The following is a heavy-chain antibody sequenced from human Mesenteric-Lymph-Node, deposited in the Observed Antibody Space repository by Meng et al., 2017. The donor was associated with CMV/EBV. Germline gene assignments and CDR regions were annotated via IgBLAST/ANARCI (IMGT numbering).Heavy chain of an antibody. V-gene: IGHV4-30-4*08. CDR1: GGSISSGDYY. CDR2: IYYSGST. J-gene: IGHJ3*02. D-gene: IGHD3-3*01. CDR3: ARSDYDFWSALSAFDI. Sequence: SETLSLTCTVSGGSISSGDYYWSWIRQPPGKGLEWIGYIYYSGSTYYNPSLKSRVTISVDTSKNQFSLKLSSVTAADTAVYYCARSDYDFWSALSAFDIWGRGTMVTVSS.